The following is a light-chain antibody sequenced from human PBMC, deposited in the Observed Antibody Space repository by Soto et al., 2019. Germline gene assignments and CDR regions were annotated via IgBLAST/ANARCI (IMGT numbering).Light chain of an antibody. CDR2: AAS. V-gene: IGKV1-9*01. J-gene: IGKJ4*01. CDR3: QQLNSYPLT. CDR1: QGISSY. Sequence: IQLTPSPSSLSASVGDRVTITCRASQGISSYLAWYQQKPGEAPKLLIYAASTLQSGVPSRFSGSGSGTDFTLTISSLQPEDFATYYCQQLNSYPLTFGGGTKVDIK.